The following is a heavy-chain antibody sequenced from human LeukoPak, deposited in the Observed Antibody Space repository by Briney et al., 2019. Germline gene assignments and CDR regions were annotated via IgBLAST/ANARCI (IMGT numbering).Heavy chain of an antibody. CDR3: ARHAVLPTMIRGVISYYFDY. CDR1: GGSISSSSYY. D-gene: IGHD3-10*01. V-gene: IGHV4-39*01. Sequence: SETLSLTCTVSGGSISSSSYYWDWIRQPPGKGLEWIGSIYYSGSTYYNPSLKSRVTISVDTSKNQFSLKLSSVTAADTAVYYCARHAVLPTMIRGVISYYFDYWGQGTLVTVSS. CDR2: IYYSGST. J-gene: IGHJ4*02.